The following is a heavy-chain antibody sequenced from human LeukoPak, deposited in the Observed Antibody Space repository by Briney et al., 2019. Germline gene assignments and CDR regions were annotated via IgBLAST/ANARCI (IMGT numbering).Heavy chain of an antibody. CDR1: GFTFSSYS. V-gene: IGHV3-48*01. CDR2: ISSSSSTI. D-gene: IGHD2-2*01. Sequence: PGGSLRLSCAASGFTFSSYSMNWVRQAPGKGLEWVSYISSSSSTIYYADSVKGRFTISRDNAKNSLYLQMNSLRAEDTAVYYCARDLCLGWGSSTSCYPRGPPGFDYWGQGTLVTVSS. J-gene: IGHJ4*02. CDR3: ARDLCLGWGSSTSCYPRGPPGFDY.